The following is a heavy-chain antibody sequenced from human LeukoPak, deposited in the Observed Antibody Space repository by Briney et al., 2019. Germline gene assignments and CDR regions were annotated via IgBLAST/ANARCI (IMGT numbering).Heavy chain of an antibody. D-gene: IGHD4-11*01. CDR1: GFTFDSYA. J-gene: IGHJ4*02. V-gene: IGHV3-23*01. Sequence: GSLRLSCAASGFTFDSYAMIWVRQAPGKGLDWVSSISAGGGSTYYADSVKGRFTISRDNSKNTLYLQMNSLRAEDTAVYYCAKDPRNSNYDDWYVDYWGQGTLVTVSS. CDR3: AKDPRNSNYDDWYVDY. CDR2: ISAGGGST.